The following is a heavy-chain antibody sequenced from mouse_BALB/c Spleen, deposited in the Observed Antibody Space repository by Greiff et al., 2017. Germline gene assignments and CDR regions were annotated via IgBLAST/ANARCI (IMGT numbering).Heavy chain of an antibody. V-gene: IGHV5-6-5*01. CDR3: ARGEGTTVVAPDY. D-gene: IGHD1-1*01. CDR2: ISSGGST. Sequence: EVKLEESGGGLVKPGGSLKLSCAASGFTFSSYAMSWVRQTPEKRLEWVASISSGGSTYYPDSVKGRFTISRDNARNILYLQMSSLRSEDTAMYYCARGEGTTVVAPDYWGQGTTLTVSS. CDR1: GFTFSSYA. J-gene: IGHJ2*01.